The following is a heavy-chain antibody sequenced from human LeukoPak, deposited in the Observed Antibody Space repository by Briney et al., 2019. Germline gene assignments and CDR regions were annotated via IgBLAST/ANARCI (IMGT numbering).Heavy chain of an antibody. CDR3: ARDLGYCSGGSCYGY. D-gene: IGHD2-15*01. CDR2: IYYSGST. J-gene: IGHJ4*02. V-gene: IGHV4-59*01. Sequence: SETLSLTCTVSGGSISTDYWSWIRQPPGKGLEWIGYIYYSGSTNYNPSLKSRVTISGDTSKNQFSLKLSSVTAADTAVYYCARDLGYCSGGSCYGYWGQGTLVTVSS. CDR1: GGSISTDY.